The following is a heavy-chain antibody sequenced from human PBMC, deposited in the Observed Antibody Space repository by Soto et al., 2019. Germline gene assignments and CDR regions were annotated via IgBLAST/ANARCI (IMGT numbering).Heavy chain of an antibody. V-gene: IGHV3-30*04. D-gene: IGHD3-10*01. Sequence: QEQLVESGVGVVQPGTSLRLSCTASGFSFSTYAMYWVRQAPGKGLEWVAIISYDGSNAQYADSVKGRFTVARDNSKNTLYLQMHSLTAEDTAVYYCARDGGGFGELLLNSYDAFDLWGQGKLVTVSS. CDR3: ARDGGGFGELLLNSYDAFDL. J-gene: IGHJ3*01. CDR2: ISYDGSNA. CDR1: GFSFSTYA.